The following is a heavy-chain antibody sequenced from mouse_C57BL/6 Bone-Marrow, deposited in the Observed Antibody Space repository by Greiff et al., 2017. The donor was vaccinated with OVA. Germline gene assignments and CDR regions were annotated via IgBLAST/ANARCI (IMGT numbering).Heavy chain of an antibody. D-gene: IGHD2-1*01. CDR3: AREGGGNYWYFDV. CDR2: IYPRDGST. V-gene: IGHV1-85*01. CDR1: GYTFTSYD. J-gene: IGHJ1*03. Sequence: VQRVESGPELVKPGASVKLSCKASGYTFTSYDINWVKPRPGQGLEWIGWIYPRDGSTKYNEKFKGKATLTVDTSSSTAYMELHSLTSEDSAVYFCAREGGGNYWYFDVWGTGTTVTVSS.